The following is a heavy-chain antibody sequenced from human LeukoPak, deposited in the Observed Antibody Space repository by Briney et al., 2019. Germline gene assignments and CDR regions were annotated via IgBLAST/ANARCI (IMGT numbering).Heavy chain of an antibody. J-gene: IGHJ6*03. Sequence: PGGSLRLSCAAFGFTFSSYGMHWVRQAPGKGLEWVAFIRYDGSNKYYADSVKGRFTISRDNSKNTLYLQMNSLRAEDTAVYYCARELTTNYYYYYMDVWGKGTTVTISS. CDR3: ARELTTNYYYYYMDV. CDR1: GFTFSSYG. CDR2: IRYDGSNK. V-gene: IGHV3-30*02. D-gene: IGHD3-22*01.